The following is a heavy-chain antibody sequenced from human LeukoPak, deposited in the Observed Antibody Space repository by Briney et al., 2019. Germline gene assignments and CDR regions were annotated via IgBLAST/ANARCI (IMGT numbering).Heavy chain of an antibody. Sequence: GGSLRLSCAASGFAFSNYDMLWVRQATGKGLEWVSAINTAADTYYPDSVKGRYTISRENAKSSLYLQMNSLRVGDTAVYYCVRAPPGTGWLIDHWGQGTLVAVFS. CDR3: VRAPPGTGWLIDH. CDR2: INTAADT. D-gene: IGHD6-19*01. V-gene: IGHV3-13*04. J-gene: IGHJ4*02. CDR1: GFAFSNYD.